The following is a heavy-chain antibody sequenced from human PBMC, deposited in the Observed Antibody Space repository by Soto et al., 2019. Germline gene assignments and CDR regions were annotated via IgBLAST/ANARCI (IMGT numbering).Heavy chain of an antibody. Sequence: QTGGSLRLSCAASGFTFSSSAMSWVRQAPGKGLEWVSGFSGGGDSSYYADSVKGRFTISRDNSKNTLYLQMNSLRVEDTAVYYCARGERQMGRLDYWGQGTLVTVSS. CDR3: ARGERQMGRLDY. CDR2: FSGGGDSS. CDR1: GFTFSSSA. J-gene: IGHJ4*02. V-gene: IGHV3-23*01. D-gene: IGHD1-26*01.